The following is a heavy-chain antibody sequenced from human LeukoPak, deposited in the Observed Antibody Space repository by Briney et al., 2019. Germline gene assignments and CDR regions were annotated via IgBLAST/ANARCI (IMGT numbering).Heavy chain of an antibody. CDR1: GGSFSGYY. J-gene: IGHJ4*02. V-gene: IGHV4-34*01. Sequence: SETLSLTCAVYGGSFSGYYWSWIRQPPGKGLEWIGEINHSGSTNYNPSLKSRVTISVDTSKNQFSLKLSSVTAADTAVYYCARGVNFRPNVFGVVIIPVSGFDYWGQGTLVTVSS. CDR3: ARGVNFRPNVFGVVIIPVSGFDY. D-gene: IGHD3-3*01. CDR2: INHSGST.